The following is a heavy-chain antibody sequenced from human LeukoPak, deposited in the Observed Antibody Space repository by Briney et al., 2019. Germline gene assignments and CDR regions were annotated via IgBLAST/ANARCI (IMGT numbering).Heavy chain of an antibody. CDR2: IYYSGST. D-gene: IGHD6-13*01. Sequence: PSETLSLTCTVSGGSISSYYLSWIRQPPGKGLEWIGYIYYSGSTNYNPSLKSRVTISVDTSKNQFSLKLSSVTAADTAVYYCATYSSDAFDIWGQGTMVTVSS. CDR3: ATYSSDAFDI. J-gene: IGHJ3*02. V-gene: IGHV4-59*01. CDR1: GGSISSYY.